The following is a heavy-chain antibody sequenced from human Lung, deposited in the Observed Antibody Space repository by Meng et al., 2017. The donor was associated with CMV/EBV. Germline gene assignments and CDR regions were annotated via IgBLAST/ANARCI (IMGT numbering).Heavy chain of an antibody. CDR3: ARLRGCSSGGYFDY. CDR1: GGPVSSGTYY. CDR2: IYYSGST. D-gene: IGHD6-6*01. J-gene: IGHJ4*02. Sequence: SEPXSLXXILSGGPVSSGTYYWSWIRQPPARGLEWIGYIYYSGSTNYNPSLRSRVTISRNTSKHQFSLKLSSVTAADTALYYCARLRGCSSGGYFDYWGQGTXVTVSS. V-gene: IGHV4-61*01.